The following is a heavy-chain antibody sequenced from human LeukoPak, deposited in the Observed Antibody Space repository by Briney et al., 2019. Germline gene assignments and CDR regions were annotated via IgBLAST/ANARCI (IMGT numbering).Heavy chain of an antibody. V-gene: IGHV3-64D*06. J-gene: IGHJ3*02. CDR1: GFTFSRYA. CDR2: INNNGGTT. D-gene: IGHD3-16*01. CDR3: VKTMMTFGGVIRTDAFDI. Sequence: GGSLRLSCSASGFTFSRYAMHWVRQAPGKGLEYVSGINNNGGTTYYSDSAKAGFTISRDNSKNTLFLQMTSLRAEDTAVYYCVKTMMTFGGVIRTDAFDIWGQGTIVTVSS.